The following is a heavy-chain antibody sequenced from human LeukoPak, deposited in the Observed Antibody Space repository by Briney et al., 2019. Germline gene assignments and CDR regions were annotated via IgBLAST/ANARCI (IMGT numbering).Heavy chain of an antibody. Sequence: ASVKVSCKASGYTFTRYGISWVRQAPGQGLEWMGWISAYNGNTNYAQKLQGRVTMTTDTSTSTAYMELRSLRSDDTAVYYCARDRFDRSSTSCPYGDAFDIWGQGTMVTVSS. J-gene: IGHJ3*02. D-gene: IGHD2-2*01. V-gene: IGHV1-18*01. CDR1: GYTFTRYG. CDR3: ARDRFDRSSTSCPYGDAFDI. CDR2: ISAYNGNT.